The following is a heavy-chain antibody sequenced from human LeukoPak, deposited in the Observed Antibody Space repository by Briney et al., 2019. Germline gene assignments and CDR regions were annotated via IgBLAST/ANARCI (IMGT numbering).Heavy chain of an antibody. J-gene: IGHJ4*02. D-gene: IGHD3-10*01. CDR3: AKERYYYGSGTNFDY. V-gene: IGHV3-30*18. Sequence: GGSLRLSCAASGFTFSSYGMHWVRQAPGKGLEWVAVISYDGSNKYYADSVKGRFTISRDNSKNTQYLQMNSLRAEDTAVYYCAKERYYYGSGTNFDYWGQGTLVTVSS. CDR2: ISYDGSNK. CDR1: GFTFSSYG.